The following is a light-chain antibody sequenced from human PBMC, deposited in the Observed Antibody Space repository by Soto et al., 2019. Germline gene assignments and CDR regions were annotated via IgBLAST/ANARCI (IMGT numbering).Light chain of an antibody. CDR2: AAS. Sequence: AIRMTQSPSSFSASTGDRVTITCRASQGISSYLAWYQQKPGKAPKLLIYAASTLQSGVPSRFSGSGSGTDFTLTISCLQSEDFATYYCQQYYSSSWTFVQGTKVEIK. V-gene: IGKV1-8*01. CDR3: QQYYSSSWT. J-gene: IGKJ1*01. CDR1: QGISSY.